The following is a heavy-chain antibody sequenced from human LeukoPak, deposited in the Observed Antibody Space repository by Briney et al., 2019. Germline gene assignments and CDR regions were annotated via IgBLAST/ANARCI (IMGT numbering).Heavy chain of an antibody. Sequence: GGSLRLSCAASVFTFSSYAMSWVRQAPGKGLEWVSAISGSGGSTYYADSVKGRFTISRDNSKNTLYLQMNSLRAEDTAVYYCANLHDYGSGSYYTNDYWGQGTLVTVSS. CDR2: ISGSGGST. CDR3: ANLHDYGSGSYYTNDY. V-gene: IGHV3-23*01. J-gene: IGHJ4*02. D-gene: IGHD3-10*01. CDR1: VFTFSSYA.